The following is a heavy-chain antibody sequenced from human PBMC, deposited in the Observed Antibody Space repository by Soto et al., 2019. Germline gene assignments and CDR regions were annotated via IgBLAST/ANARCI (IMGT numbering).Heavy chain of an antibody. V-gene: IGHV1-46*01. J-gene: IGHJ6*02. CDR3: ARAYSSSWYSYYYYGMDV. Sequence: ASVKVSCKASGYTFTSYYMHWVRQAPGQGLEWMGIINPSGGSTSYAQKFQGRVTMTRDTSTSTVYMELSSLRSEDTAVYYCARAYSSSWYSYYYYGMDVWGQGTTVTVSS. CDR1: GYTFTSYY. D-gene: IGHD6-13*01. CDR2: INPSGGST.